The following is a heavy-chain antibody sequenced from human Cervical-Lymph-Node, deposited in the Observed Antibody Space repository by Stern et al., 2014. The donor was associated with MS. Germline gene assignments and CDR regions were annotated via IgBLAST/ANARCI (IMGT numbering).Heavy chain of an antibody. CDR2: IHPGGGST. D-gene: IGHD6-13*01. CDR1: GYPFTNYY. CDR3: ARGRRIAAAGQYNWFDP. J-gene: IGHJ5*02. V-gene: IGHV1-46*01. Sequence: VQLVQSGAEVKKPGASVKVSCKASGYPFTNYYMHWVRPAPGQALYWMVLIHPGGGSTTYAQQFQARVTMTTATATSNVYMDISSLRSEDTAVYYCARGRRIAAAGQYNWFDPWGQGTLVTVSS.